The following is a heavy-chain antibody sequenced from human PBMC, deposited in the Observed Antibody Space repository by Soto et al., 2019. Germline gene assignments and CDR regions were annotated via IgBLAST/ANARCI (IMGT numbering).Heavy chain of an antibody. Sequence: QVQLVESGGGVVQPGRSLRLSCAASGFTFSSYGMHWVRQAPGKGLEWVAVIWYDGSNKYYADSVKGRFTISRDNSKNTLYLQMNSLRAEDTAVYYCARENHAFAIWGQGTMVTVSS. V-gene: IGHV3-33*01. CDR1: GFTFSSYG. CDR3: ARENHAFAI. J-gene: IGHJ3*02. CDR2: IWYDGSNK.